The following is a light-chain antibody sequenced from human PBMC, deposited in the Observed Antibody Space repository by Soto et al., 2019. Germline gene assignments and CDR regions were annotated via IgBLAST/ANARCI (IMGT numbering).Light chain of an antibody. CDR3: QQYNNYPRT. CDR2: KAS. Sequence: DIQMTQFPSTLSASVGDTVTITCRASQSVDTWLAWYQQKPGKAPGRLIYKASNVQSGVPSRFTGSGSGTEFTLTIRSLQPDDFATYYCQQYNNYPRTFGQGTKV. J-gene: IGKJ1*01. V-gene: IGKV1-5*03. CDR1: QSVDTW.